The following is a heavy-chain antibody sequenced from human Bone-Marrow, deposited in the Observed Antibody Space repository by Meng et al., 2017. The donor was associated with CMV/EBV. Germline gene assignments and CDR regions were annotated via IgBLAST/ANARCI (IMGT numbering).Heavy chain of an antibody. CDR2: IRYDGSTK. CDR1: GFTFNTYG. D-gene: IGHD3-22*01. J-gene: IGHJ4*02. CDR3: EKARYSYDSIASGG. V-gene: IGHV3-30*02. Sequence: GGSLRLSCAASGFTFNTYGMHWVRQAPGKGLEWVAFIRYDGSTKYFADSIKGRFTMSRDNSKNTLYLQMNSLRTEDTAVYYCEKARYSYDSIASGGWGQGTLVTVSS.